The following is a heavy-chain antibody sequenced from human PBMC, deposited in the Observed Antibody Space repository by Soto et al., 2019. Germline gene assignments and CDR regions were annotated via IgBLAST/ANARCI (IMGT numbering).Heavy chain of an antibody. CDR2: IIPILGIA. J-gene: IGHJ4*02. D-gene: IGHD6-13*01. V-gene: IGHV1-69*02. CDR1: GGAFSSYT. Sequence: VQLMQSGAEVKKPGSSVKVSCKASGGAFSSYTISWVRQAPGQGLEWMGRIIPILGIANYAQKFQGRVTITADKSTSTAYMELSSLRSEDTAVYYCASDTGIAAAGRGDYWGQGTLVTVSS. CDR3: ASDTGIAAAGRGDY.